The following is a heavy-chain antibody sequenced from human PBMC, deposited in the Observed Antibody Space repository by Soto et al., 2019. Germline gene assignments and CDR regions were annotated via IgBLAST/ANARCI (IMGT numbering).Heavy chain of an antibody. Sequence: QVQLVQSGAEVKKPGASVKVSCKASGYTFTSYGISWVRQAPGQGLEWMGWISAYNGNTNYAQKLQRRATMTTDTSTSTAYMELRSLRSDDTAVYYCARVVVVPAAMYYYYGMDVWGQGTTVTVSS. CDR3: ARVVVVPAAMYYYYGMDV. D-gene: IGHD2-2*01. J-gene: IGHJ6*02. V-gene: IGHV1-18*01. CDR1: GYTFTSYG. CDR2: ISAYNGNT.